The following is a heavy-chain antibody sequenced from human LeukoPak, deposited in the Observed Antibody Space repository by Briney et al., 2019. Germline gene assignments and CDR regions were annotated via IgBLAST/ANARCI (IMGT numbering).Heavy chain of an antibody. J-gene: IGHJ3*02. V-gene: IGHV4-39*07. D-gene: IGHD3-10*01. Sequence: SETLSLTCSVSGDSITGYYWGWIRQPPGKGLEWIGNIYYTGNTYYNSSLKNRVTISLDTSKNQFSLKVISMTPADTAAYYCTKSDGYGLIRICGRGTMVTVSS. CDR3: TKSDGYGLIRI. CDR2: IYYTGNT. CDR1: GDSITGYY.